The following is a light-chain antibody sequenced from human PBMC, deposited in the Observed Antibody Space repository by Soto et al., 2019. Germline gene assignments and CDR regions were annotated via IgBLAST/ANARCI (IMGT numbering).Light chain of an antibody. V-gene: IGKV1-12*01. CDR2: DVS. Sequence: DIQMTQSPSSVSASLGDRVTIPCRASEGIDSWLAWYQQKPGKAPKLLIYDVSSLGSAVPSRFSGSGSGTDFALTITSLQAEDFATYYCQQLRMYPSTFGGGTKVDIK. CDR3: QQLRMYPST. CDR1: EGIDSW. J-gene: IGKJ4*01.